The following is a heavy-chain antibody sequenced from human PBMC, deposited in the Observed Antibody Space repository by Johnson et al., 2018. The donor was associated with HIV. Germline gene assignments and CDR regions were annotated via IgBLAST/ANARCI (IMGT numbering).Heavy chain of an antibody. J-gene: IGHJ3*02. CDR2: ISGSGGST. V-gene: IGHV3-23*04. CDR1: GFTFSSYG. D-gene: IGHD6-19*01. CDR3: AKDLEEGQQWLIGAFDI. Sequence: VQLVESGGGLVQPGGSLRLSCAASGFTFSSYGLSWVRQAPGKGLEWVSAISGSGGSTFYADTMKGRFTISRDNSKSTLYLQMNSLRAEDTAVYYCAKDLEEGQQWLIGAFDIWGQGTMVTVSS.